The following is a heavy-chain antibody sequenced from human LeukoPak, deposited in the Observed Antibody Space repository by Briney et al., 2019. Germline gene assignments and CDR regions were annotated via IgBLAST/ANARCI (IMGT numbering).Heavy chain of an antibody. D-gene: IGHD1-14*01. V-gene: IGHV3-66*01. CDR3: ARDAGSD. CDR1: GFTVSSNF. J-gene: IGHJ4*02. Sequence: GRSLRLSCAASGFTVSSNFMSWVRQAPGKGLEWVSVINSGGTTYYADSVKGRFTISRDNSKNTLYLQMDSLRAEDTAVYYCARDAGSDWGQGTLVTVSS. CDR2: INSGGTT.